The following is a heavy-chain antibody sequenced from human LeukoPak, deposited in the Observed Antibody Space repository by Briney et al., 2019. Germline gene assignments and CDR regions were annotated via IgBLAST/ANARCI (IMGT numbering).Heavy chain of an antibody. Sequence: ASVKVSCKASGYTFTDYYIHWVRQAPGQGLEWMGWINPKSGGPNYAQKFGGRVTMTSDTSITTTAYMELTRLRSDDTAVYYCARGGIAAPADYWGQGTQVTVSS. J-gene: IGHJ4*02. CDR1: GYTFTDYY. CDR2: INPKSGGP. V-gene: IGHV1-2*02. D-gene: IGHD6-13*01. CDR3: ARGGIAAPADY.